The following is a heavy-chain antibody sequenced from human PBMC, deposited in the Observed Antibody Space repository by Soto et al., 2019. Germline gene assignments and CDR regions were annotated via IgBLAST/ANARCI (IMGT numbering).Heavy chain of an antibody. Sequence: QAQLQESGPGLVKPSETLSLTCTVSGDSVSSASYYWSWIRQPPGKGLEWIGYFYYSGYTNYNPSRKSRVIMTLDTSKSQFSLKLNSVTAADTAVYYCARRNNVNYVTYFDYWGQGILVTVSS. CDR1: GDSVSSASYY. D-gene: IGHD1-7*01. CDR3: ARRNNVNYVTYFDY. J-gene: IGHJ4*02. V-gene: IGHV4-61*01. CDR2: FYYSGYT.